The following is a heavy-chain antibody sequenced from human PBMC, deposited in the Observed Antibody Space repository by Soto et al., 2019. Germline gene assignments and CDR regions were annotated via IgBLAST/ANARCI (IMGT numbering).Heavy chain of an antibody. V-gene: IGHV1-69*09. CDR3: AREAGYSYGYVFDY. D-gene: IGHD5-18*01. J-gene: IGHJ4*02. Sequence: QAQLVQSVAELKKPGSSVKVSCTASGGTFGNHAISWVRQAPGQGLEWMGGIIPVLGVGDNAQKFQGRVTITADTSTNTAYMELSRLRSEDTAHYYCAREAGYSYGYVFDYWGQGTLVSVSS. CDR1: GGTFGNHA. CDR2: IIPVLGVG.